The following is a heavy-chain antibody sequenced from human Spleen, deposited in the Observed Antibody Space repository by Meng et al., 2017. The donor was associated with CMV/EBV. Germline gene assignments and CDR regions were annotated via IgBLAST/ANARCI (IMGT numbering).Heavy chain of an antibody. D-gene: IGHD3-10*01. CDR3: VRDNHGFGELRQDV. CDR2: IKQDGSER. Sequence: GESLKISCTASEFTFSGYWMSWVRQAPGKGLEWVAKIKQDGSERYYVDSVKGRFIISRDNAKKSLYLQMNSLRPEDTSLYYCVRDNHGFGELRQDVWGQGTTVTVSS. J-gene: IGHJ6*02. V-gene: IGHV3-7*01. CDR1: EFTFSGYW.